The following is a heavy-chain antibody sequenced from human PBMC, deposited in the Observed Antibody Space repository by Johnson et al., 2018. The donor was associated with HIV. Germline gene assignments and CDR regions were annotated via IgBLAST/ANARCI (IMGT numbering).Heavy chain of an antibody. V-gene: IGHV3-33*01. CDR1: GYSFRNSA. J-gene: IGHJ3*02. CDR2: IWSDGTNK. Sequence: VQLVESGGGVVQPGRSLRLSCVASGYSFRNSAMHWVRQAPGKGLAWVATIWSDGTNKYYGDSVKGRFTVSRDSSKNTLFLQMTSLRVEDTAVYYCYGYYDAFDIWGQGTMVSVSS. CDR3: YGYYDAFDI. D-gene: IGHD3-10*01.